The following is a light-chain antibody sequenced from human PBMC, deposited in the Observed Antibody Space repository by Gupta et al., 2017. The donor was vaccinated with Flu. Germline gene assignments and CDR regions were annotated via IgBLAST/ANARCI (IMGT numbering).Light chain of an antibody. CDR1: QSLLHSNGYNY. J-gene: IGKJ1*01. CDR3: MQALQTRIA. Sequence: DSVMTESPLSLRVTPVDPASISCRSSQSLLHSNGYNYLDWYLQKPGQSPQLLIYLGSNRASGVPDRFSGSGSGTDFTLKISRVEAEDVGVYYCMQALQTRIAFGQGTKVEIK. CDR2: LGS. V-gene: IGKV2-28*01.